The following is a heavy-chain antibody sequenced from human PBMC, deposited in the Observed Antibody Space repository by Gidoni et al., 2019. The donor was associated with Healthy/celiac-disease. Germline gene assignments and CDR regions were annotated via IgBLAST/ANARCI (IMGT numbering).Heavy chain of an antibody. Sequence: QVQLVESGGGVVQPGRSLRLSCAASGFTFSSYGMHWFRQAPGKGLEWVAVISYDGSNKYYADSVKGRFTISRDNSKNTLYLQMNSLRAEDTAVYYCAKASGEKDPTYYDFWSGYRYYYYYGMDVWGQGTTVTVSS. J-gene: IGHJ6*02. V-gene: IGHV3-30*18. D-gene: IGHD3-3*01. CDR2: ISYDGSNK. CDR3: AKASGEKDPTYYDFWSGYRYYYYYGMDV. CDR1: GFTFSSYG.